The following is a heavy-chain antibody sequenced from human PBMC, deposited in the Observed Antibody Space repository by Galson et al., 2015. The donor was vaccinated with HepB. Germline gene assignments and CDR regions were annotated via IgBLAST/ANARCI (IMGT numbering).Heavy chain of an antibody. Sequence: SLRLSCAASGFAFDNYAMTWVRQAPGKGLEWVSSITNTGSHTYYADSVRGRFTLSRDNSENTVSLQMKSLTADDTAVYYCAKDAIRASLHMWYFHYWGPGTLVAVSS. J-gene: IGHJ4*02. V-gene: IGHV3-23*01. CDR3: AKDAIRASLHMWYFHY. D-gene: IGHD2-15*01. CDR1: GFAFDNYA. CDR2: ITNTGSHT.